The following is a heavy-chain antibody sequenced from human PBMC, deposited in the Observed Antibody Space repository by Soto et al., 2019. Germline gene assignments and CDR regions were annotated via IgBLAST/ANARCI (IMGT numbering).Heavy chain of an antibody. CDR1: GYTFTSYG. CDR2: ISAYNGNT. J-gene: IGHJ6*02. V-gene: IGHV1-18*01. D-gene: IGHD2-2*01. CDR3: AGDIVVVPAARHRNYYYYGMDV. Sequence: ASVKVSCKASGYTFTSYGISWVRQAPGQGLEWMGWISAYNGNTNYAQKFQGRVTITADESTSTAYMELSSLRSEDTAVYYCAGDIVVVPAARHRNYYYYGMDVWGQGTTVTVSS.